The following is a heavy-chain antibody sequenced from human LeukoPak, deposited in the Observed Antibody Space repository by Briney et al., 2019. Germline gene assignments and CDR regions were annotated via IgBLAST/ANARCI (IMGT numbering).Heavy chain of an antibody. V-gene: IGHV3-66*02. CDR2: IYIDGST. J-gene: IGHJ4*02. D-gene: IGHD4-23*01. Sequence: GGSLRLSCAASGFSVGSHYMSWVRQAPGQGLEWVSVIYIDGSTYYADSVEGRFTISRDNTKNTLYLQMNSLRPEDTAVYYCAKLPIYWGQGALVTVSS. CDR1: GFSVGSHY. CDR3: AKLPIY.